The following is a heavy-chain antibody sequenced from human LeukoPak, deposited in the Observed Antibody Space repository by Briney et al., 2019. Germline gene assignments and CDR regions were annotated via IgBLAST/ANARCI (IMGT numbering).Heavy chain of an antibody. CDR3: AKELDYGGNSPFHY. V-gene: IGHV3-64*04. CDR2: ISSNGGST. Sequence: GGSLRLSCSASGFTFSSYAMHWVRQAPGKGLEYVSAISSNGGSTYYADSVKGRFAISRDNSKNTLYLQMNSLRAEDTAVYYCAKELDYGGNSPFHYWGQGTLVTVSS. D-gene: IGHD4-23*01. J-gene: IGHJ4*02. CDR1: GFTFSSYA.